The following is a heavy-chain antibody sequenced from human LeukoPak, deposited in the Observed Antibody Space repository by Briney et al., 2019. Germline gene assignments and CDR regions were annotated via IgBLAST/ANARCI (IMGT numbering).Heavy chain of an antibody. CDR3: ARDSVPWYSSSWTLRYNWFDP. CDR2: ISSSSSYI. J-gene: IGHJ5*02. V-gene: IGHV3-21*01. D-gene: IGHD6-13*01. Sequence: GGSLRLSCAASGFTFSSYSMNWVRQAPGKGLEWVSSISSSSSYIYYADSVKGRFTISRDNAKNSLYLQMNSLRAEDTAVYYCARDSVPWYSSSWTLRYNWFDPWGQGTLVTVSS. CDR1: GFTFSSYS.